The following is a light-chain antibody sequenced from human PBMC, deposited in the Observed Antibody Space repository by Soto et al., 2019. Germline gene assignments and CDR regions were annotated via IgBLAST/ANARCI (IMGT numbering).Light chain of an antibody. CDR1: QNIDKY. J-gene: IGKJ1*01. CDR2: AAS. V-gene: IGKV1-39*01. Sequence: PLSESPSSMSASVGDRVTITCRASQNIDKYLNWYQQRPGNAPKLLIYAASTLQSGVPSRFSGSGHGIDFTLTISSMKPEDFATYYCQQTYNARTFGQGTKVDIK. CDR3: QQTYNART.